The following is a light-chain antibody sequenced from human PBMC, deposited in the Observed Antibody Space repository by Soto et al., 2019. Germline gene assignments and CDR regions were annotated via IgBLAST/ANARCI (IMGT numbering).Light chain of an antibody. CDR1: QSISSW. CDR3: QQSHSTPLT. V-gene: IGKV1-39*01. CDR2: AAS. J-gene: IGKJ4*02. Sequence: LPLTRSSSTRSASSLKRFKSILRASQSISSWLAWYQQKPGKAPKLLIYAASSLQSGVPARFIGSGSGTDFTLTISSLQPEDFATHYCQQSHSTPLTFGGGTKVDI.